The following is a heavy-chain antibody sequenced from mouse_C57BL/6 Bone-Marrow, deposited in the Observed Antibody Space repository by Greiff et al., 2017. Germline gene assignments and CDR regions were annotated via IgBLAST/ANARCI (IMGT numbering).Heavy chain of an antibody. CDR3: TFYDCGQGDY. CDR2: IVPENGDT. Sequence: VQLVESGAELVRPGASVKLSCTASGFNIKYDYMHWVKQRPEQGREWIGWIVPENGDTEYASKFQGKATITADTSSNTAYLRLSSLTSEDTAVYYCTFYDCGQGDYCGQGTSVTVSS. CDR1: GFNIKYDY. D-gene: IGHD2-4*01. V-gene: IGHV14-4*01. J-gene: IGHJ4*01.